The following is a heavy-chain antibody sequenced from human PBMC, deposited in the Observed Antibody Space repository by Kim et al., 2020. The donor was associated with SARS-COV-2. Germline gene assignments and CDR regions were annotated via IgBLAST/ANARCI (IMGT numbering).Heavy chain of an antibody. D-gene: IGHD3-10*01. CDR1: GGSISSGSYY. CDR2: IYTSGST. V-gene: IGHV4-61*02. Sequence: SETLSLTCTVSGGSISSGSYYWSWIRQPAGKGLEWIGRIYTSGSTNYNPSLKSRVTISVDTSKNQFSLKLSSVTAADTAVYYCARDSITMVRGVINNLHPYYYGMDVWGQGTTVTVSS. CDR3: ARDSITMVRGVINNLHPYYYGMDV. J-gene: IGHJ6*02.